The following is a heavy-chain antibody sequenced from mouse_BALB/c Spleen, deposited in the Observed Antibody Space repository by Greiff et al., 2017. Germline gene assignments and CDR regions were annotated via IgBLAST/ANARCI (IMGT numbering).Heavy chain of an antibody. CDR2: ISYSGST. D-gene: IGHD2-1*01. CDR3: ARYEGNYWYFDV. V-gene: IGHV3-8*02. J-gene: IGHJ1*01. Sequence: EVKVVESGPSLVKPSQTLSLTCSVTGDSITSGYWNWIRKFPGNKLEYMGYISYSGSTYYNPSLKSRISITRDTSNNQYYLQLNSVTTEDTATYYCARYEGNYWYFDVWGAGTTVTVSS. CDR1: GDSITSGY.